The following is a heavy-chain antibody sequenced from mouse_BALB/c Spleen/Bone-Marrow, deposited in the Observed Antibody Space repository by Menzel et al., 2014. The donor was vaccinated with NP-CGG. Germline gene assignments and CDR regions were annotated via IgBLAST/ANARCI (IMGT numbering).Heavy chain of an antibody. CDR3: ARYGNGLMDY. CDR1: GFNIXDTY. Sequence: EVKLMESGAELVKPGASVKLSCTASGFNIXDTYMHWVKQRPEQGLEWIGRIDTANGNTKYDPKFQGKATITADTSSNTAYLQLSSLTSEDTAVYYCARYGNGLMDYWGQGTSVTVSS. CDR2: IDTANGNT. V-gene: IGHV14-3*02. D-gene: IGHD2-1*01. J-gene: IGHJ4*01.